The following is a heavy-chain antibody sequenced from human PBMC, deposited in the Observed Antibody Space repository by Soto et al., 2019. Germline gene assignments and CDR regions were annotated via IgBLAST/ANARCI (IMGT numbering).Heavy chain of an antibody. CDR1: GFTFSSYG. J-gene: IGHJ5*02. D-gene: IGHD3-10*01. Sequence: GGSLRLSCAASGFTFSSYGMHWVRQAPGKGLEWVAVIWYDGNNKYYADSVRGRFTISRDNSRNTLYLQMNSLRAEDTAVYYCARDGGHYYGHLDPWGQGTLVTVSS. CDR3: ARDGGHYYGHLDP. CDR2: IWYDGNNK. V-gene: IGHV3-33*01.